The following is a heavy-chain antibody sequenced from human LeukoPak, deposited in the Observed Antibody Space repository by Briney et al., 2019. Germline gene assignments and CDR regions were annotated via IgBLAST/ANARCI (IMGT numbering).Heavy chain of an antibody. D-gene: IGHD1-26*01. CDR2: ISAYNGNT. CDR1: GGTFSSYA. V-gene: IGHV1-18*01. Sequence: ASVTVSCKASGGTFSSYAISWVRQAPGQGLEWMGWISAYNGNTNYAQKLQGRVTMTTDTSTSTAYMELRSLRSDDTAVYYCARGTSGSYDYWGQGTTVTVSS. CDR3: ARGTSGSYDY. J-gene: IGHJ4*03.